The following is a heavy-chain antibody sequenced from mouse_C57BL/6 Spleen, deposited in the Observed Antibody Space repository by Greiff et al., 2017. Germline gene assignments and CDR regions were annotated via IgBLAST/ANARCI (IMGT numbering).Heavy chain of an antibody. CDR1: GFTFTNYW. CDR3: ARKGYGSSAYYCYY. CDR2: IYTGGSYT. D-gene: IGHD1-1*01. V-gene: IGHV1-63*01. J-gene: IGHJ2*01. Sequence: QVQLQQSGAELVRPGTSVKMSCKASGFTFTNYWIGWAHQRPGHGLEWIGDIYTGGSYTNYNEKFKGKATLTADKSSSTAYMQFSSLTSEDSAIYYCARKGYGSSAYYCYYGGQGTTLSVSS.